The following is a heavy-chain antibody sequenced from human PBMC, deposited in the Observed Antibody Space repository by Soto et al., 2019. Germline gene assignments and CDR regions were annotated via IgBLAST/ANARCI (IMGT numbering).Heavy chain of an antibody. D-gene: IGHD3-22*01. V-gene: IGHV3-30-3*01. CDR2: ISYDGSNK. J-gene: IGHJ4*02. Sequence: PGGSMRLSCGASGFTCSSYTMHWVRQAPGKGLEWVTVISYDGSNKYYADSVKGRFTISRDNSKNTLYLQMNSLRAEDTAVYYCARPTHYYDSSGPDPYYFDYWGQGTLVTVSS. CDR3: ARPTHYYDSSGPDPYYFDY. CDR1: GFTCSSYT.